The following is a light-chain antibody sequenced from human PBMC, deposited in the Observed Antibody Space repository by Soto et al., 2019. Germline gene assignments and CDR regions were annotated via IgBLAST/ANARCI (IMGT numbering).Light chain of an antibody. CDR1: STDVGGYNY. CDR3: SSYTSSSTL. V-gene: IGLV2-14*01. CDR2: AVT. J-gene: IGLJ1*01. Sequence: HSVLTPPPSLSGSPAQPITISSTPTSTDVGGYNYVSWYQQHPGKAPKLMIYAVTDRPSGVSSRFSGSKSGNTAPLTISGLQAEDEADYYCSSYTSSSTLFGTGTKVTVL.